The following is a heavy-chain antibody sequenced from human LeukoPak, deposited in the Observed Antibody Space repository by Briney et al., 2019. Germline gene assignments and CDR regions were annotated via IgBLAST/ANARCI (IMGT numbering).Heavy chain of an antibody. CDR1: GGSISSTNYY. Sequence: PSETLSLTCTVSGGSISSTNYYWGWIRQPPGKGLEWIGSIYYSGSTYYNPSLKSRVTISVDTSKNQFSLKLSSVTAADTAVYYCARRGAYYYDSSGYYSWGQGTLVTVSS. V-gene: IGHV4-39*01. CDR2: IYYSGST. CDR3: ARRGAYYYDSSGYYS. J-gene: IGHJ5*02. D-gene: IGHD3-22*01.